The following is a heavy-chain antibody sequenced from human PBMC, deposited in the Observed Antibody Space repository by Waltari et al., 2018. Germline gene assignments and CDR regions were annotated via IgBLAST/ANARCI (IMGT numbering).Heavy chain of an antibody. D-gene: IGHD3-3*01. Sequence: QVQLQESGPGLVKPSETLSLTCTVPGGSISSYYWSWIRQPPGKGLEWIGYIYYSGSTNYNPSLKSRVTISVDTSKNQFSLKLSSVTAADTAVYYCARGVNFWSGYYDYWGQGTLVTVSS. CDR2: IYYSGST. CDR3: ARGVNFWSGYYDY. V-gene: IGHV4-59*01. CDR1: GGSISSYY. J-gene: IGHJ4*02.